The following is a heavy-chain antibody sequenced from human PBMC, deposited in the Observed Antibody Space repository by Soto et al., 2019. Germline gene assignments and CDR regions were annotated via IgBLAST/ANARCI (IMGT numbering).Heavy chain of an antibody. D-gene: IGHD3-16*01. CDR2: IYYSGST. J-gene: IGHJ6*02. V-gene: IGHV4-39*01. Sequence: SETLSLTCTVSGGSISSSSYYWGWIRQPPGKGLEWIGSIYYSGSTYYNPSLKSRVTISVDTFKNQFSLKLSSVTAADTAVYYCARRGTVTRLGYGMDVWGQGTTVTVSS. CDR3: ARRGTVTRLGYGMDV. CDR1: GGSISSSSYY.